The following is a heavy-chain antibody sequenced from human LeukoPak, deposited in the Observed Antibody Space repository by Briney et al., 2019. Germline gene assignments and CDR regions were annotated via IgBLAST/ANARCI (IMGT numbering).Heavy chain of an antibody. J-gene: IGHJ4*02. CDR2: IIPIFGTA. CDR3: ARGVTITFYFDY. Sequence: AASVKVSCKASGGTFSSYAISWVRQAPGQGLEWMGGIIPIFGTANYAQKFQGRVTITADKSTSTAYMELSSLRSEDTAVYYCARGVTITFYFDYWGQGTLVTVSS. D-gene: IGHD3-16*01. V-gene: IGHV1-69*06. CDR1: GGTFSSYA.